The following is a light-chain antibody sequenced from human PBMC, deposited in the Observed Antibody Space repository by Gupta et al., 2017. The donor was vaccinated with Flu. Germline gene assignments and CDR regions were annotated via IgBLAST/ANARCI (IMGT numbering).Light chain of an antibody. CDR1: QGLVYYDRNTY. Sequence: DVVMTQSPLSLAVTLGQPASISCRSSQGLVYYDRNTYLHWFQQRPGQSPRRLIHLVSYRDSGVPDRFSGSGSGTDFTLKISRVEADDVGVYYCMQGAHWPWTFGRGTKVEIK. J-gene: IGKJ1*01. CDR2: LVS. CDR3: MQGAHWPWT. V-gene: IGKV2-30*01.